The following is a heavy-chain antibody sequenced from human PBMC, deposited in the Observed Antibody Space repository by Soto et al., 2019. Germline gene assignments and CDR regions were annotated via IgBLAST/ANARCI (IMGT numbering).Heavy chain of an antibody. CDR3: AKYTVTNLYYYYYGMDV. D-gene: IGHD4-17*01. CDR2: ISGSGGST. Sequence: SLGLSCAASGFTFSSFAMSWVRQAQGKGLEWVSAISGSGGSTYYADSVKGRFTISRDNSKNTLYLQMNSLRAEDTAVYYCAKYTVTNLYYYYYGMDVWGQGTTVTVSS. V-gene: IGHV3-23*01. CDR1: GFTFSSFA. J-gene: IGHJ6*02.